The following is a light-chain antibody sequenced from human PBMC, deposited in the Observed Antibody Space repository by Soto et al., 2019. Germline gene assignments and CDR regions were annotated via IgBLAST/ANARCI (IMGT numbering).Light chain of an antibody. V-gene: IGKV1-5*03. CDR1: QTISSW. CDR3: QHCNSYSEA. CDR2: KAS. Sequence: DLQMTQSPSTLSGSVGDRVTITCRASQTISSWLAWYQQKPGKAPKLLIYKASTLKSGVPSRFSGSGSRTEFTLTISSLQPDDFATYYCQHCNSYSEAFGQGTRWIS. J-gene: IGKJ1*01.